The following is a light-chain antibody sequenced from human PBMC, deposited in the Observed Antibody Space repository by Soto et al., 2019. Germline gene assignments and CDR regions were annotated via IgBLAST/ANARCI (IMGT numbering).Light chain of an antibody. J-gene: IGLJ3*02. CDR1: TSNIGAGYD. CDR3: QSYDTSLSAWV. V-gene: IGLV1-40*01. Sequence: QAVVTQPPSVSGAPGQRVTFSCTGGTSNIGAGYDVHWYQQLPGTAPKLLMFGNNNRPSGVPDRFSVSKSGTSVSLAITGLQTEDEADYYCQSYDTSLSAWVFGGGTKLTVL. CDR2: GNN.